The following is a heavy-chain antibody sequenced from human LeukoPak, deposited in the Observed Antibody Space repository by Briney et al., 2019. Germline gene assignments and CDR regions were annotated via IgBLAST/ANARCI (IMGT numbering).Heavy chain of an antibody. Sequence: GGSLRLSCAASRFTFSSYAMSWVRQAPGRGLEWVSFISASGDSTYYADSVKGRFTISRDNSKNTLHLQMNSLRAEDTAVCYCATRNYFEYWGQGTLVTVSS. CDR1: RFTFSSYA. CDR2: ISASGDST. CDR3: ATRNYFEY. V-gene: IGHV3-23*01. J-gene: IGHJ4*02.